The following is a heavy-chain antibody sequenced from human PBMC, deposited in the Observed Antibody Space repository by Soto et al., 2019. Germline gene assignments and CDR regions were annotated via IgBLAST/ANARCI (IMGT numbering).Heavy chain of an antibody. CDR3: ARDDLLWFGELLLASDRNLPYYYYYMDV. Sequence: ASVKVSCKASGYTFTSYGISWVRQAPGQGLEWMGWISAYNGNTNYAQKLQGRVTMNTDTSTSTAYMKLRSLRSDDTAVYYCARDDLLWFGELLLASDRNLPYYYYYMDVWGKGTTVTVSS. CDR2: ISAYNGNT. J-gene: IGHJ6*03. D-gene: IGHD3-10*01. CDR1: GYTFTSYG. V-gene: IGHV1-18*01.